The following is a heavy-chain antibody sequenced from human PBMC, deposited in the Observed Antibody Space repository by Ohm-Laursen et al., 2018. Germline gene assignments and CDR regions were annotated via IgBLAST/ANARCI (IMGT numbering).Heavy chain of an antibody. CDR3: ARDKDILTGYGMDV. V-gene: IGHV3-11*04. D-gene: IGHD3-9*01. CDR2: ITSSGSTI. J-gene: IGHJ6*02. CDR1: GFTFSDYY. Sequence: SLRLSCSASGFTFSDYYMTWIRQAPGKGLEWVSYITSSGSTIYYADPVKGRFTISRDNAKNSLYLQMNSLRPEDTAVYYCARDKDILTGYGMDVWGQGTTVTVSS.